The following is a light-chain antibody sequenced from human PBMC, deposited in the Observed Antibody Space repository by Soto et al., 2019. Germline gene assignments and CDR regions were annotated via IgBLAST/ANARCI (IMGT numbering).Light chain of an antibody. CDR3: SSYTSSASYV. CDR1: SSDVGGYDF. V-gene: IGLV2-14*01. Sequence: QSVLTQPASVSGSPEQSITISCTGTSSDVGGYDFVSWYQHHPGKAPKLMIYEVSNRPSGVSNRFSGSKSGNTASLTISGLQAEDEADYFCSSYTSSASYVFGTGTKLTVL. J-gene: IGLJ1*01. CDR2: EVS.